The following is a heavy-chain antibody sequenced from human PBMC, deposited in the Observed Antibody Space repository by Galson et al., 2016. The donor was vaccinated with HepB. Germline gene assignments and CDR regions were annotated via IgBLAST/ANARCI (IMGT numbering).Heavy chain of an antibody. V-gene: IGHV1-3*04. CDR1: GYIFTGYH. D-gene: IGHD3-3*01. CDR2: FNTDKGIS. CDR3: ARDASYYDFWSGSHQYAMDV. Sequence: SVKVSCKASGYIFTGYHMHWVRQVAGQRLEWMGWFNTDKGISKYSQKFQGRVTITGGTSASTAYLVLNSLGSEDTAVYYCARDASYYDFWSGSHQYAMDVWGQGTTVIVSS. J-gene: IGHJ6*02.